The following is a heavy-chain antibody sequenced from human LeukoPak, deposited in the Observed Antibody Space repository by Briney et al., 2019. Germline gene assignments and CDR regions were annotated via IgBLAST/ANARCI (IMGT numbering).Heavy chain of an antibody. J-gene: IGHJ4*02. D-gene: IGHD4-17*01. Sequence: ASVKVSCKASGYTFTSYGISWVRQAPGQGLEWMGGIIPIFGTANYAQKFQGRVTITADESTSTAYMELSSLRSEDTAVYYCARVRGDYGDYVVDYWGQGTLVTVSS. CDR2: IIPIFGTA. CDR3: ARVRGDYGDYVVDY. V-gene: IGHV1-69*13. CDR1: GYTFTSYG.